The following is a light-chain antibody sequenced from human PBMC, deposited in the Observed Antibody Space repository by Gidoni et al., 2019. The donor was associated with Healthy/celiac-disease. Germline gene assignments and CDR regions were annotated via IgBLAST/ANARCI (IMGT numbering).Light chain of an antibody. CDR1: QSVSSN. V-gene: IGKV3-15*01. J-gene: IGKJ4*01. CDR2: GAP. Sequence: ELVMTQSPATLSVSPGERATLSCRASQSVSSNLAWYQQKPGQAPRLLIYGAPTRATGIPARFSGSWSGTEFTLTISSLQSEDFAVYYCQQYNNWPPLTFGGGTKVEIK. CDR3: QQYNNWPPLT.